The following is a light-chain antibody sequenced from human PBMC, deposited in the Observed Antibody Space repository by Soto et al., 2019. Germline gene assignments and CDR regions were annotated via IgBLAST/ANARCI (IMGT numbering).Light chain of an antibody. CDR1: SSDVGGYNY. CDR2: DVS. CDR3: SSYTSSSTYVV. V-gene: IGLV2-14*01. J-gene: IGLJ2*01. Sequence: QPVLTQPASVSGSPGQSTTISCTGTSSDVGGYNYVSWYQQHPGKAPKLMIYDVSNRPSGVSNRFSGSKSGNTASLTISGLQAEDEADYYCSSYTSSSTYVVFGGGTKLTVL.